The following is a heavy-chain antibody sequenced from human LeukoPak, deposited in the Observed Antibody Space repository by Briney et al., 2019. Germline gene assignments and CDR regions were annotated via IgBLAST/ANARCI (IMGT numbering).Heavy chain of an antibody. CDR2: IYTSGST. J-gene: IGHJ4*02. V-gene: IGHV4-61*02. Sequence: TSQTLSLTCTVSGGSISSGSYYWSWIRQPAGKGLEWIGRIYTSGSTNYNPSLKSRVTISVDTSKNQFSLKLSSVTAADTAVYYCARAGTHYDFWSGFDYWGQGTLVTVSS. D-gene: IGHD3-3*01. CDR1: GGSISSGSYY. CDR3: ARAGTHYDFWSGFDY.